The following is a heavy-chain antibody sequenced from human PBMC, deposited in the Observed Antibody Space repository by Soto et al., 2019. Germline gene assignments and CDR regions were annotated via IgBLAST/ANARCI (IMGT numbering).Heavy chain of an antibody. V-gene: IGHV3-7*04. J-gene: IGHJ3*02. CDR3: ARGDYYDSSGPFSDAFDI. D-gene: IGHD3-22*01. CDR2: IKPDGSEK. CDR1: GFTVNTYW. Sequence: GGSLRLSCAASGFTVNTYWMSWVRQAPGRGLEGLANIKPDGSEKWYADSVKGRFTISRHNAKNSLYLQMNSLRAEDTAVYFCARGDYYDSSGPFSDAFDIWGQGTMVTVSS.